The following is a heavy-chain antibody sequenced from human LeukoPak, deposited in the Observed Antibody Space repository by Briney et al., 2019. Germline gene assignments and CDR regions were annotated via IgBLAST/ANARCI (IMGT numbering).Heavy chain of an antibody. Sequence: SGGSLRLSCVASGFSFRSSNMNWVRQAPGKGLEWVASIDSSSTYTYYGDSVRGRFTISRDNAKNSLYLQVNSLRAEDTAVYYCASSVYSYNSGWYPLSWGQETLVTVSS. V-gene: IGHV3-21*01. CDR3: ASSVYSYNSGWYPLS. J-gene: IGHJ5*02. CDR1: GFSFRSSN. D-gene: IGHD6-19*01. CDR2: IDSSSTYT.